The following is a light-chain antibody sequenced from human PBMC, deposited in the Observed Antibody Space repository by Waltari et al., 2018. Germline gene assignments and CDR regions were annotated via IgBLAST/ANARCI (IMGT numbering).Light chain of an antibody. CDR1: ALSKLH. Sequence: SFELTQPPSVSVSPGPPATITCSGAALSKLHTCWYQQKPAQAPVLVIYEDSARPSGIPERFSGSRSGTTVTLTISGVQAEDEADYYCQSADSGGTYVFGTGTRVTVL. CDR2: EDS. V-gene: IGLV3-25*03. J-gene: IGLJ1*01. CDR3: QSADSGGTYV.